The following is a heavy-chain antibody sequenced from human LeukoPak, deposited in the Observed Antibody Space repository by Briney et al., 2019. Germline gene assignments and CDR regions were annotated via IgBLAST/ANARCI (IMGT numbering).Heavy chain of an antibody. Sequence: PGGSLRLSCAASGFSFSSYSMNWVRQAPGKGLEWVSFISDSSSSIYYADSVKGRFTISRDNAKNSLYLQMNSLRAEDTAVYYCAGDEYYWGQGTLVTVSS. V-gene: IGHV3-48*01. J-gene: IGHJ4*02. CDR1: GFSFSSYS. CDR3: AGDEYY. CDR2: ISDSSSSI.